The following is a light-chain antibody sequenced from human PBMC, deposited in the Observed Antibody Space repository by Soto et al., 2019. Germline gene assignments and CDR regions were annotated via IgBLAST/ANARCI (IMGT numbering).Light chain of an antibody. CDR3: QQYNNWPPGT. V-gene: IGKV3-15*01. Sequence: EIVMTQSPATLSVSPGERATPPCRASQSVRRTLAWYQQKPGQAPRPLIYGASTRATGIPARFSGSGSGTEFTLTISSLQSEDFAVYYCQQYNNWPPGTFGQGTKVEIK. J-gene: IGKJ1*01. CDR2: GAS. CDR1: QSVRRT.